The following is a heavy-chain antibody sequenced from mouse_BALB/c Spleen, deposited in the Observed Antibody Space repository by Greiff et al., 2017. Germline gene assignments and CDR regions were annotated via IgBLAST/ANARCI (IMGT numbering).Heavy chain of an antibody. CDR3: ARQSYDYQYYFDY. CDR1: GFTFSSYG. Sequence: EVMLVESGGDLVKPGGSLKLSCAASGFTFSSYGMSWVRQTPDKRLEWVATISSGGSYTYYPDSVKGRFTISRDNAKNTLYLQMSSLKSEDTAMYYCARQSYDYQYYFDYWGQGTTLTVSS. D-gene: IGHD2-4*01. V-gene: IGHV5-6*01. J-gene: IGHJ2*01. CDR2: ISSGGSYT.